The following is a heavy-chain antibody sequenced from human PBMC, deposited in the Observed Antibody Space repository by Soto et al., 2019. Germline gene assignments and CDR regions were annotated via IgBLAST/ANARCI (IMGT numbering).Heavy chain of an antibody. D-gene: IGHD2-15*01. V-gene: IGHV3-33*01. CDR1: GFTFSSYG. CDR2: IWYDGSNK. CDR3: ARDARVDADAFDI. J-gene: IGHJ3*02. Sequence: PGGSLRLSCAASGFTFSSYGMHWVRQAPGKGLERVAVIWYDGSNKYYADSVKGRFTISRDNSKNTLYLQMNSLRAEDTAVYYCARDARVDADAFDIWGQGTMVTVSS.